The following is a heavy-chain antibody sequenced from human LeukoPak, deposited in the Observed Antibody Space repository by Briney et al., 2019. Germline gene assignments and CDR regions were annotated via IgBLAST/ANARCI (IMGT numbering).Heavy chain of an antibody. CDR2: IYTSGST. CDR3: ARDPTYYDFWSGYFDY. V-gene: IGHV4-61*02. D-gene: IGHD3-3*01. J-gene: IGHJ4*02. Sequence: SQTLSLTCTISGGPISSGSYYWSLIRQPAGKGLEWIGRIYTSGSTNYNPYLKSRVTITVDTSKNQFSLKLSSVTAADTAVYYCARDPTYYDFWSGYFDYWGQGTLVTVSS. CDR1: GGPISSGSYY.